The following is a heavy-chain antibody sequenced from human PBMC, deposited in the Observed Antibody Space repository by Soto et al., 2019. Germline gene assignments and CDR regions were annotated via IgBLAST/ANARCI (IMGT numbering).Heavy chain of an antibody. CDR2: IIPIFGTA. V-gene: IGHV1-69*01. CDR3: GRVRSGDGDSDWYFDL. CDR1: GGTFSSYA. Sequence: QVQLVQSGAEVKKPGSSVKVSCKASGGTFSSYAISWVRQAPGQGLEWMGGIIPIFGTASYAQKFQGRVTITADESTSTAYMELSSLRSDDTAVYYCGRVRSGDGDSDWYFDLWGRGTLVTVSS. D-gene: IGHD4-17*01. J-gene: IGHJ2*01.